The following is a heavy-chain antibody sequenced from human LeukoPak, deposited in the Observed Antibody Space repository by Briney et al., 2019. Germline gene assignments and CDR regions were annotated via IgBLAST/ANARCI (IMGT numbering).Heavy chain of an antibody. CDR3: ARNNWAFDY. J-gene: IGHJ4*02. D-gene: IGHD1-1*01. V-gene: IGHV4-39*01. CDR1: GGSISSSSYY. CDR2: IYYSGST. Sequence: PSETLSLTCTVSGGSISSSSYYWGWIRQPPGKGLEWIGSIYYSGSTYYNPSLKSRVTISVDTSKNQFSLKLSSVTAADTAVYYCARNNWAFDYWGQGTLVTVSS.